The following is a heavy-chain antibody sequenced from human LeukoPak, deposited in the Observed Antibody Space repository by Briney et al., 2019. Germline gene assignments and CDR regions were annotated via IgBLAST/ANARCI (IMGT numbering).Heavy chain of an antibody. J-gene: IGHJ4*02. Sequence: SETLSLTCAVYGGSFIGYYWSCIRQPPGKGLEWIGEINHFGSTNYNPSLKSRVTISIDTSKNQFSLKLSSVTAADTAVYYCARIRSRKWGFDYWGQGTLVTVSS. CDR3: ARIRSRKWGFDY. CDR2: INHFGST. V-gene: IGHV4-34*01. CDR1: GGSFIGYY. D-gene: IGHD1-26*01.